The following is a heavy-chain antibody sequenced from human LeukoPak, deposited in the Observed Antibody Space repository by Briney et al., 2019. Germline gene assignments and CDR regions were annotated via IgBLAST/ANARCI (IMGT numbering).Heavy chain of an antibody. D-gene: IGHD2-15*01. J-gene: IGHJ6*02. Sequence: SETLSLTCAVYGGSFSGYYWSWIRQPPGKGLEWIGEINHSGSTNYNPSLKSRVTISVDTSKNQFSLKLGSVTAADTAVYYCARAAGLRCSGGSCYYYYGMDVWGQGTTVTVSS. CDR1: GGSFSGYY. V-gene: IGHV4-34*01. CDR3: ARAAGLRCSGGSCYYYYGMDV. CDR2: INHSGST.